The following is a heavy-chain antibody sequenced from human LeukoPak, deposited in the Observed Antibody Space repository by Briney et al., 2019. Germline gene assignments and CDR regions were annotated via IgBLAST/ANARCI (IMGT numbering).Heavy chain of an antibody. CDR3: ARGSVVVPAATNAEYFQH. Sequence: ASVKVSCKASGYTFTSYYMHWVRQAPGQGLEWMGIINPSGGSTSYAQKFQGRVTMTRDMSTSTVYMELSGLRSEDTAVYYCARGSVVVPAATNAEYFQHWGQGTLVTVSS. CDR1: GYTFTSYY. D-gene: IGHD2-2*01. J-gene: IGHJ1*01. CDR2: INPSGGST. V-gene: IGHV1-46*01.